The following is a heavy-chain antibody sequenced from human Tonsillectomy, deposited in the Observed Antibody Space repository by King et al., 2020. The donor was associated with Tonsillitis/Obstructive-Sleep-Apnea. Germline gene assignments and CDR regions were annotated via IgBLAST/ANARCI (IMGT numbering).Heavy chain of an antibody. Sequence: VQLQQWGAGLLKPSETLSLTCAVYGGSLSGYYWSWIRQPPGKGLEWIGEINHSGSTNYNPSLKSRVTISVDTSKNQFSLKLSSVTAADTAVYYCARGSPAAINSWGQGTLVTVSS. CDR2: INHSGST. CDR3: ARGSPAAINS. V-gene: IGHV4-34*01. D-gene: IGHD2-2*01. J-gene: IGHJ4*02. CDR1: GGSLSGYY.